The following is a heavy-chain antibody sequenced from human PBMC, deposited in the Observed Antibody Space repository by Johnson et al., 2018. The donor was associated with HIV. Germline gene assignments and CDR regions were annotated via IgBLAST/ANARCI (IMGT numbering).Heavy chain of an antibody. D-gene: IGHD3-10*01. V-gene: IGHV3-74*01. CDR1: GFTFTDHY. J-gene: IGHJ3*01. CDR2: IKSDGTST. CDR3: ARDAQHFRNYFGSGNGAFDV. Sequence: VQLVESGGGLVKPGGSLRLSCAASGFTFTDHYMDWVRQAPGKGLVWVSRIKSDGTSTNYADSVKGRFTISRDNAKDTLYLQLNSLTAEDTAVYYCARDAQHFRNYFGSGNGAFDVWGQGTMVTVTS.